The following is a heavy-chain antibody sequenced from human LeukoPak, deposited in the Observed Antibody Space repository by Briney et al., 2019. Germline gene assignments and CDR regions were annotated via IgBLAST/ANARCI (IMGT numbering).Heavy chain of an antibody. D-gene: IGHD3-9*01. CDR1: GFTFSSYS. CDR2: ISSSSSYI. V-gene: IGHV3-21*01. Sequence: GGSLRLSCAASGFTFSSYSMNWVRQAPGKGLEWVSSISSSSSYIYYADSVKGRFTISRDNAKNSLYLQMNSLRAEDTAVYYCARESGYDILTGYYEEAGSFDYWGQGTLVTVSS. CDR3: ARESGYDILTGYYEEAGSFDY. J-gene: IGHJ4*02.